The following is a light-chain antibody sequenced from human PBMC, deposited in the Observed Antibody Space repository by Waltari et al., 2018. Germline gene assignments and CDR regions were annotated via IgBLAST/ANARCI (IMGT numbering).Light chain of an antibody. Sequence: DLVVTQSPLSLPVTPGEPASISCRSSQSLLHSNGNNYLAWYLQKPGQSPQLLIYLGSNRASGVPDRFSGSGSGTDFTLKISRVEAEDVGVYYCMQSLQALWTFGQGTKVEIK. CDR3: MQSLQALWT. J-gene: IGKJ1*01. V-gene: IGKV2-28*01. CDR1: QSLLHSNGNNY. CDR2: LGS.